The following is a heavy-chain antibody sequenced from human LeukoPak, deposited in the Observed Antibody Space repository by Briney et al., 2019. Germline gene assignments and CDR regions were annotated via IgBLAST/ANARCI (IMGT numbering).Heavy chain of an antibody. V-gene: IGHV1-8*01. CDR3: ARTFPGDY. J-gene: IGHJ4*02. CDR2: MNPNSGNT. Sequence: ASVKVSCKASGYTFTGYDINWVRQATGQGLEWMGWMNPNSGNTAYAQKFQDRVTMTRDTSISTAYMELTSLRSEDTAMYHCARTFPGDYWGQGTLVTVSS. D-gene: IGHD2/OR15-2a*01. CDR1: GYTFTGYD.